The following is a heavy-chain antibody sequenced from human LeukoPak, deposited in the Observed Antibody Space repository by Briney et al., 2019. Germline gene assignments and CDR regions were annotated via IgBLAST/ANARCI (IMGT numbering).Heavy chain of an antibody. CDR3: ARRIAVAGDAFDI. Sequence: GASVKVSCKASGGTFSSYAISWVRQAPGQGLEWMGGIIPIFGTANYAQKFQGRVTITADESTSTAYMELSSLRSEDTAVYYCARRIAVAGDAFDIWAKGQWSPSLQ. J-gene: IGHJ3*02. CDR2: IIPIFGTA. D-gene: IGHD6-19*01. CDR1: GGTFSSYA. V-gene: IGHV1-69*13.